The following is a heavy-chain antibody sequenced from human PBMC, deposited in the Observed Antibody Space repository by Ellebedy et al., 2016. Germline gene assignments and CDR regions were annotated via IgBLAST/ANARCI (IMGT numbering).Heavy chain of an antibody. Sequence: GESLKISCAASGFTVSTNYMKWVRQAPGKGLEWVSAIFSDGNTYYADSVKGRFTISRDNSKNTLYLQMNSLRAEDTAVYFCARGGNYVTSTYFDFWGRGTLVTVSS. D-gene: IGHD3-10*01. CDR2: IFSDGNT. CDR1: GFTVSTNY. V-gene: IGHV3-53*01. J-gene: IGHJ4*02. CDR3: ARGGNYVTSTYFDF.